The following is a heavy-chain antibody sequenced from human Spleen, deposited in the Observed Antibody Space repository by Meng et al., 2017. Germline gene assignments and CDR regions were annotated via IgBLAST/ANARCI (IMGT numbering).Heavy chain of an antibody. J-gene: IGHJ4*02. V-gene: IGHV1-18*01. CDR1: GYTFTSYG. CDR3: ATSSYYDFWSASYN. CDR2: ISPYNGDT. D-gene: IGHD3-3*01. Sequence: QIQLVQAGAEMKKPGASVKVSCKASGYTFTSYGISWVRQAPGQGLEWMGWISPYNGDTKYPQNLQDRVTMTTDTSTSTAYMELRSLRYDDTAVYYCATSSYYDFWSASYNWGQGTLVTVSS.